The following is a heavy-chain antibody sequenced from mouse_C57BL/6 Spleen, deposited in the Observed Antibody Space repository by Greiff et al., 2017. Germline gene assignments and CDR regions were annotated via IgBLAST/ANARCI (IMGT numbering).Heavy chain of an antibody. D-gene: IGHD2-3*01. CDR3: ARKGGYYEGVYYFDY. CDR1: GFNIKNTY. J-gene: IGHJ2*01. V-gene: IGHV14-3*01. CDR2: IDPANGTT. Sequence: VHVKQSVAELVRPGASVKLSCTASGFNIKNTYMHWVKQRPEQGLEWIGRIDPANGTTKYAPKFQGKATITADTSSNTAYLQLSSRTSEDTAIYYCARKGGYYEGVYYFDYWGQGTTLTVSS.